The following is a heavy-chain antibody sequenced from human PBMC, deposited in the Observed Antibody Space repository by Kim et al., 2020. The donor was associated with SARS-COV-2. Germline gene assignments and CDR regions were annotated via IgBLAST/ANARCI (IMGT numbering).Heavy chain of an antibody. J-gene: IGHJ4*02. CDR1: GFTFSSYW. CDR2: IKQDGSEK. CDR3: ASKGGYDFYVWGSYRPLPFDY. Sequence: GGSLRLSCAASGFTFSSYWMSWVRQAPGKGLEWVANIKQDGSEKYYVDSVKGRFTISRDNAKNSLYLQMNSLRAEDTAVYYCASKGGYDFYVWGSYRPLPFDYWGQGTLVTVSS. V-gene: IGHV3-7*01. D-gene: IGHD3-16*02.